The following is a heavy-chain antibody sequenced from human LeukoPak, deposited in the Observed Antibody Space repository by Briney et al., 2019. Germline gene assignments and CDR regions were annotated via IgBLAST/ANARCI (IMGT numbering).Heavy chain of an antibody. V-gene: IGHV3-48*03. D-gene: IGHD3-10*01. CDR3: ARDLYGSGRFFDY. CDR2: ISSSGSTI. Sequence: SGRSLRLSCAAFGFTFSSYEMNWVRQAPGKGLEWVSYISSSGSTIYYADSVKGRFTISRDSVENSLYLQMNSLRAEDTAVYYCARDLYGSGRFFDYWGQGTLVTVSS. CDR1: GFTFSSYE. J-gene: IGHJ4*02.